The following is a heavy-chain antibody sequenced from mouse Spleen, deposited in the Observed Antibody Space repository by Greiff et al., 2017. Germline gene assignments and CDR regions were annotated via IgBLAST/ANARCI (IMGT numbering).Heavy chain of an antibody. Sequence: DVQLQESGPGLVKPSQTVFLTCTVTGISITTGNYRWSWIRQFPGNKLEWIGYIYYSGTITYNPSLTSRTTITRDTPKNQFFLEMNSLTAEDTATYYCARHDDGDWYFDVWGAGTTVTVSS. J-gene: IGHJ1*01. D-gene: IGHD2-12*01. CDR2: IYYSGTI. V-gene: IGHV3-5*01. CDR1: GISITTGNYR. CDR3: ARHDDGDWYFDV.